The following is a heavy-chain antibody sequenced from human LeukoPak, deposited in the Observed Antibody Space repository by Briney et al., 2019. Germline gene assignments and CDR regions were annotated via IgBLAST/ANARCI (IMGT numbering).Heavy chain of an antibody. V-gene: IGHV1-69*05. D-gene: IGHD5-24*01. CDR3: ASWRDGYNSADY. Sequence: ASVKVSCKASGGTFSSYAISWVRQAPGQGLEWMGRIIPIFGTANYAQKFQGRVTITTDESTSTAYMELNSLRSEDKAVYYCASWRDGYNSADYWGQGTLVTVSS. CDR1: GGTFSSYA. J-gene: IGHJ4*02. CDR2: IIPIFGTA.